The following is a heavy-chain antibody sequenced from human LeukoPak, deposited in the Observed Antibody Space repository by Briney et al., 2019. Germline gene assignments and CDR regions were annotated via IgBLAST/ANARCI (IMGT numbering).Heavy chain of an antibody. V-gene: IGHV1-46*01. D-gene: IGHD3-22*01. CDR2: INPSGGST. CDR1: EYTFTNYY. Sequence: PVASVKVSCKASEYTFTNYYMHWVRQAPGQGLEWMGIINPSGGSTSYAQKFQGRVTMTRDTSTSTVYMELSSLRSEDTAVYYCARDRLTMIGFDPWGQGTLVTVSS. J-gene: IGHJ5*02. CDR3: ARDRLTMIGFDP.